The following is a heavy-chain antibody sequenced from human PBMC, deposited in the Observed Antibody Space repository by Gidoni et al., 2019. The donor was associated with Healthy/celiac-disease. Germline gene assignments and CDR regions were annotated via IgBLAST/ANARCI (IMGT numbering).Heavy chain of an antibody. Sequence: EVQLVESGGGLVQSGGSLRLSCAASGFTVSSNYMSWVRQAPGKGLEWVSVIYSGGSTYYADSVKGRFTISRDNSKNTLYLQMNSLRAEDTAVYYCARDSPQGGSGKGPYYWGQGTLVTVSS. V-gene: IGHV3-66*01. D-gene: IGHD3-10*01. CDR3: ARDSPQGGSGKGPYY. J-gene: IGHJ4*02. CDR1: GFTVSSNY. CDR2: IYSGGST.